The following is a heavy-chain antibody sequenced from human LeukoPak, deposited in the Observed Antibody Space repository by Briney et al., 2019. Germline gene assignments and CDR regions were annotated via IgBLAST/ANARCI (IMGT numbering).Heavy chain of an antibody. CDR2: ISAYNGNT. V-gene: IGHV1-18*01. CDR1: GYTFTSYG. Sequence: ASVKVSCKASGYTFTSYGISWVRQAPGQGLEWMGWISAYNGNTNYAQKLQGRVTMTRDTSISTAYMELSRLRSDDTAVYYCARGGYYYGSGSYYGFRYYYYYMDVWGKGTTVTISS. J-gene: IGHJ6*03. CDR3: ARGGYYYGSGSYYGFRYYYYYMDV. D-gene: IGHD3-10*01.